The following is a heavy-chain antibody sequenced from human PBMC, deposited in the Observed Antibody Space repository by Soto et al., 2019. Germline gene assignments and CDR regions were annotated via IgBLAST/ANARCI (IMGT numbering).Heavy chain of an antibody. CDR1: GFTFSSYA. V-gene: IGHV3-23*01. CDR2: IGASGDIT. CDR3: AKDDFTDRGDDYFDY. J-gene: IGHJ4*02. D-gene: IGHD2-21*02. Sequence: PGGSLRLSCAASGFTFSSYAMNWVRQAPVKGLEWVAGIGASGDITWYADSVKGRLSISRDNSKNTLYLQLNSLRFEDTAVYYCAKDDFTDRGDDYFDYWGPGTLVTVSS.